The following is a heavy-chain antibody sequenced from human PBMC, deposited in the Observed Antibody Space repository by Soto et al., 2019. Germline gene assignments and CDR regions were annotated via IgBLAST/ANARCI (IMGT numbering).Heavy chain of an antibody. D-gene: IGHD6-19*01. CDR3: ARAVAVAADFDY. V-gene: IGHV1-3*05. J-gene: IGHJ4*02. CDR2: INAGNGNT. Sequence: QVQLVQSGAEEKKPGASVKVSCKASGYTFTGYAMHWVRQAPGQRLEWMGWINAGNGNTKYSQKFQGRVTITRDTSASAACVELSSLCSEDTAVYYWARAVAVAADFDYWGQGTLVTVSS. CDR1: GYTFTGYA.